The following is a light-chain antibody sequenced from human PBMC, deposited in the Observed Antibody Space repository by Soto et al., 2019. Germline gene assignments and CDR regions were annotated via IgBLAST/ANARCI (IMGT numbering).Light chain of an antibody. V-gene: IGLV2-14*01. CDR3: TSYTSTIPYV. CDR1: SSDVGGYNY. Sequence: QSALTQAASVSGSPGQSITISCTGTSSDVGGYNYVSWYQQHPGQAPKLIIYEVSDRPSGVSPRFSGSKSGNTASLTISGLQVEDEADYFCTSYTSTIPYVFGSGTKVTVL. J-gene: IGLJ1*01. CDR2: EVS.